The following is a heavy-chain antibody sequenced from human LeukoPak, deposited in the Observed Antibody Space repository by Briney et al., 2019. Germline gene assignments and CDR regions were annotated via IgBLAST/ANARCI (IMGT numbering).Heavy chain of an antibody. D-gene: IGHD4-23*01. CDR2: LHPTGST. CDR3: VRDRGDYGGDPGYFEY. J-gene: IGHJ4*02. CDR1: GASISTGYYY. Sequence: PSETLSLTCTVSGASISTGYYYWTWIRQHPGKGLEWIGCLHPTGSTYYNPSLKSRLSISVGTSKNQFSLRLSSVTVADTAVYYCVRDRGDYGGDPGYFEYWGQGILVTVSS. V-gene: IGHV4-31*03.